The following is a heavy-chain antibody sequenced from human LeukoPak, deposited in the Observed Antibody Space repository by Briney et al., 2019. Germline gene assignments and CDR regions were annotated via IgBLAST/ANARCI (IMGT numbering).Heavy chain of an antibody. CDR3: AKESRGSSPEF. D-gene: IGHD1-26*01. CDR1: GLTFSRYA. Sequence: GGSLRLSCAASGLTFSRYAMTWVRQAPGKGLEWVSAITGSGDDAYYADSVHGRFTASRDNSKSTLYLQMSSLRVEDTAVYYCAKESRGSSPEFWGQGTLVTVSS. CDR2: ITGSGDDA. V-gene: IGHV3-23*01. J-gene: IGHJ1*01.